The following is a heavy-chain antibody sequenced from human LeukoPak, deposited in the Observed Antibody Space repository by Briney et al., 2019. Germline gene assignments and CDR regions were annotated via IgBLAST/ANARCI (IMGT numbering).Heavy chain of an antibody. CDR1: GFTFSSYW. CDR3: ARVRMVRELTGYYYYYGMDV. CDR2: IKQDGSEK. D-gene: IGHD3-10*01. Sequence: GGSLRLSCAASGFTFSSYWMSWVRQAPGKGLEWVANIKQDGSEKYYVDSVKGRFTISRDNAKNSLYLQMNSLRAEDTAVYYCARVRMVRELTGYYYYYGMDVWGQGTTVTVSS. J-gene: IGHJ6*02. V-gene: IGHV3-7*01.